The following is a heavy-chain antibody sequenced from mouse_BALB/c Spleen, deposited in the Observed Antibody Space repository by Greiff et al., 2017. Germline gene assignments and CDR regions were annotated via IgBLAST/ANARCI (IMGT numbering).Heavy chain of an antibody. CDR1: GYTFTSYW. V-gene: IGHV1S81*02. J-gene: IGHJ4*01. CDR3: ARSANWGYAMDY. D-gene: IGHD4-1*01. CDR2: INPSNGRT. Sequence: QVQLQQPGAELVKPGASVKLSCTASGYTFTSYWMHWVKQRPGQGLEWIGEINPSNGRTNYNEKFKSKATLTVDKSSSTAYMQLSSLTSEDSAVYYCARSANWGYAMDYWGQGTSVTVSS.